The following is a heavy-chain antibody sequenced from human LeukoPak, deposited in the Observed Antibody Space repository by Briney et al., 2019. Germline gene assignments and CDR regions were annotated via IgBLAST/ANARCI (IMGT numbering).Heavy chain of an antibody. CDR3: ARVGLYCSGGSCYDC. CDR2: ISSDGSST. Sequence: GGSLRLSCAASGFTFSSYWMHWVRQAPGKGLAWVSRISSDGSSTTYADSVKGRFTISRDNAKNTLYLQMNSLRAEDTAVYYCARVGLYCSGGSCYDCWGQGTLVTVSS. D-gene: IGHD2-15*01. V-gene: IGHV3-74*03. CDR1: GFTFSSYW. J-gene: IGHJ4*02.